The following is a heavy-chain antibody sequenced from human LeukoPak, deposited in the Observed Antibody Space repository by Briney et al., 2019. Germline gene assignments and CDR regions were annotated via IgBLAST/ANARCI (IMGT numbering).Heavy chain of an antibody. J-gene: IGHJ5*02. CDR3: ARDVPHNWFDT. CDR2: INSDGGGA. CDR1: GFTFSSYA. Sequence: PGGSLRLSCAASGFTFSSYAMSWVRQGPGKGLVWISRINSDGGGAIYADSVKGRFTVSRDNAKNTLYLQMSSLRAEDTAVYYCARDVPHNWFDTWGQGTLVTVSS. V-gene: IGHV3-74*01.